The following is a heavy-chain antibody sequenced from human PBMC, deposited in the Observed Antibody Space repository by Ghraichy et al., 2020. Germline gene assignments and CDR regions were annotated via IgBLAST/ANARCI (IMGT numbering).Heavy chain of an antibody. D-gene: IGHD3-22*01. CDR3: ARVYDSTGYWYANWFDP. V-gene: IGHV1-8*01. CDR1: GYSFTNYE. J-gene: IGHJ5*02. Sequence: ASVKVSCKTSGYSFTNYEINWVRRASGQGLEWLGWMNPKSGKAVYAENFQGSVKMTSDNSISTAYMELTNLRSDDTAVYYCARVYDSTGYWYANWFDPWGQGTLVTVSS. CDR2: MNPKSGKA.